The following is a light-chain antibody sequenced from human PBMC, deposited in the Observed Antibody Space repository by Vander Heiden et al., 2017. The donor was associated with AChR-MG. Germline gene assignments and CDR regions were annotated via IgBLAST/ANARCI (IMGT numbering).Light chain of an antibody. V-gene: IGKV3-11*01. J-gene: IGKJ1*01. CDR2: DAA. CDR3: QQRYNWPRT. CDR1: QSVLTF. Sequence: EIVLTQSPATLSLSPGERATLSCRASQSVLTFLAWYQHKPRQPPRLLLSDAANRATGSPARCRGSGSGTDVTLTISTREPEDFAVDYCQQRYNWPRTFGQGTRVEI.